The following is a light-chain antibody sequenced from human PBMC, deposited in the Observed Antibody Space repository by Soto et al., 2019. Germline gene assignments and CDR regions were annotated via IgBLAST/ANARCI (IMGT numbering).Light chain of an antibody. CDR3: QQYYSYPFT. Sequence: AIRMTQSPSSFSASTGDRVTITCRASQGISSYLAWYQQKPGKAPKLLIYAASTLQSGVPSRFSGSGSGTDFPFTLSCPQFEDFATYFCQQYYSYPFTFGPGTKVDIK. CDR2: AAS. CDR1: QGISSY. J-gene: IGKJ3*01. V-gene: IGKV1-8*01.